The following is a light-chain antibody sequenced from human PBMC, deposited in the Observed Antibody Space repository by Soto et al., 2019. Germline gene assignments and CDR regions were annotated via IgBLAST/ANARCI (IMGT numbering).Light chain of an antibody. CDR2: DAS. Sequence: DIVLTQSPATLSLSPGERATLSCRARQSVSVFLAWYQQNPGQAPMLLIYDASNRATGIPARFSGSGSGTDFRLTISSLEPEDFACYDSQQSGRWPITFGGGTKVEI. J-gene: IGKJ4*01. CDR3: QQSGRWPIT. CDR1: QSVSVF. V-gene: IGKV3-11*01.